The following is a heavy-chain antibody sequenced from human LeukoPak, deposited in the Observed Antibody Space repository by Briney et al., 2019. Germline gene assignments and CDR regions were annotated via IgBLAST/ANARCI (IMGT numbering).Heavy chain of an antibody. CDR3: ARGGTYYYDSSGYENWFDP. CDR2: IIPIFGTA. J-gene: IGHJ5*02. CDR1: GGTFSSYA. D-gene: IGHD3-22*01. Sequence: SVKVSCKASGGTFSSYAISWVRRAPGQGLEWMGGIIPIFGTANYAQKFQGRVTITTDESTSTAYMELSSLRSEDTAVYYCARGGTYYYDSSGYENWFDPWGQGTLVTVSS. V-gene: IGHV1-69*05.